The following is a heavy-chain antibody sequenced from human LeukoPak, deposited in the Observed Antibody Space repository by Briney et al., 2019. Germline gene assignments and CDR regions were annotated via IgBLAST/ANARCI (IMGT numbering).Heavy chain of an antibody. CDR2: INPSGGST. CDR3: ARDPAVPAAMGGDYYYGMDV. V-gene: IGHV1-46*01. CDR1: GYTFTSYY. J-gene: IGHJ6*02. Sequence: GASVKVSCKASGYTFTSYYMHWVRQAPGQGLEWMGIINPSGGSTSYAQKFHGRVTMTRDTSTSTVYMEMSSLRSEDTAVYYCARDPAVPAAMGGDYYYGMDVWGQGTTVTVSS. D-gene: IGHD2-2*01.